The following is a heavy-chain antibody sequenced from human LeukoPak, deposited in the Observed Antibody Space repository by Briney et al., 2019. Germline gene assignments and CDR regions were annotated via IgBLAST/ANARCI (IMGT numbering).Heavy chain of an antibody. V-gene: IGHV3-66*02. CDR3: ARRYLYDFWSGYAP. CDR1: GFTFSNYA. Sequence: GGSLRLSCAASGFTFSNYAMSWVRQAPGKGLEWVSVIYSGGSTYYADSVKGRFTISRDNSKNTLYLQMNSLRAEDTAVYYCARRYLYDFWSGYAPWGQGTLVTVSS. J-gene: IGHJ5*02. CDR2: IYSGGST. D-gene: IGHD3-3*01.